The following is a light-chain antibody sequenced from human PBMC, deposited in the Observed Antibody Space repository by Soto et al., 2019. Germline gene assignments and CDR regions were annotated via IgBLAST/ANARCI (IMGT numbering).Light chain of an antibody. V-gene: IGKV1-9*01. CDR2: DAS. CDR1: QDIRNY. J-gene: IGKJ5*01. Sequence: IQLTQSPSSLSASVGDRVTVTCRASQDIRNYLAWYQQKPGKAPKLLICDASTLYSGVPSRFSGSGSGTDFTLTISSLQPGDFATYYCQQSYSTLITFGQGTRLEIK. CDR3: QQSYSTLIT.